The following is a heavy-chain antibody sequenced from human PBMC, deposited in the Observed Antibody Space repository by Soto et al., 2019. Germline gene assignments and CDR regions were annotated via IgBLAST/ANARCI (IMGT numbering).Heavy chain of an antibody. D-gene: IGHD2-2*01. Sequence: SQTLSLTCAISGDSVSSNSATWNWIRQSPSRGLEWLGRTYYRSKWYSEYAVSVQGRISINPDTSKNQFSLQVNSVTPEDTAVYYCARGLNGAIPSEEFGYWGQGTLVTVSS. CDR1: GDSVSSNSAT. J-gene: IGHJ4*02. CDR2: TYYRSKWYS. CDR3: ARGLNGAIPSEEFGY. V-gene: IGHV6-1*01.